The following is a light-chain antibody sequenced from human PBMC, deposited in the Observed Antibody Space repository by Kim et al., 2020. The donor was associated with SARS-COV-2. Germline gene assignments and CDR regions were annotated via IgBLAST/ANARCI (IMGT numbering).Light chain of an antibody. CDR3: QAWDRGTVV. J-gene: IGLJ2*01. CDR1: KLGDRY. Sequence: SVSPGHTATVPCSGAKLGDRYCSWYQQRPGQSPVLVIYQDNKRPSGIPERFSGSNSGNTATLTISGTQAMDEADYYCQAWDRGTVVFGGGTQLTVL. CDR2: QDN. V-gene: IGLV3-1*01.